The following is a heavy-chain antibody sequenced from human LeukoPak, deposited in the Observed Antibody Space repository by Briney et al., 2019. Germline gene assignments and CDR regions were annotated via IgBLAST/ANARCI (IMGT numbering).Heavy chain of an antibody. V-gene: IGHV4-31*03. Sequence: SETLSLTCTVSGGSISSGGYYWSWTRQHPGKGLEWIGYIHYSGSTYYNPSLKSRVTISVDTSKNQFSLKLSSVTAADTAVYYCARVGYNYGIDYWGQGTLVTVSS. CDR3: ARVGYNYGIDY. CDR2: IHYSGST. J-gene: IGHJ4*02. D-gene: IGHD5-18*01. CDR1: GGSISSGGYY.